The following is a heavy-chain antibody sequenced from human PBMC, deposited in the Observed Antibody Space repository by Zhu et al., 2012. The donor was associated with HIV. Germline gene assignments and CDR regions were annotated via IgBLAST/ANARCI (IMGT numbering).Heavy chain of an antibody. J-gene: IGHJ4*02. CDR3: ASSFTVVRGSSETGYYFDY. Sequence: QVRLQQWGAGLLKPSETLSLTCAVYGGSFSGYYWSWIRQPPGKGLEWIGEINHSGSTNYNPSLKSRLTISVDTSKNQFSLKLSSVTAADTAVYYCASSFTVVRGSSETGYYFDYVGPREPWSPSPQ. CDR2: INHSGST. D-gene: IGHD3-10*01. V-gene: IGHV4-34*01. CDR1: GGSFSGYY.